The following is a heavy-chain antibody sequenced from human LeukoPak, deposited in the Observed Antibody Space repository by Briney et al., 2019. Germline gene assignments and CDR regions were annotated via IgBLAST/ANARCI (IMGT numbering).Heavy chain of an antibody. V-gene: IGHV3-30*01. CDR3: ARIAGYSSGWYGALDY. Sequence: GGSLRLSCAASGFTFSNYPMHWVGQARGKGLEWVAVISYDGGNKYYADSVKGRFTISRDNSKNTLYLQMNSLRAEDTAVYHCARIAGYSSGWYGALDYWGQGTLVTVSS. CDR2: ISYDGGNK. CDR1: GFTFSNYP. D-gene: IGHD6-19*01. J-gene: IGHJ4*02.